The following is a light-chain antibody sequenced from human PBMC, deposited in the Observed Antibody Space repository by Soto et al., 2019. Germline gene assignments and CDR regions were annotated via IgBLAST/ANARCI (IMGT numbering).Light chain of an antibody. CDR1: QSVSSN. CDR2: GAS. V-gene: IGKV3-15*01. Sequence: EIVMTQSPATLSVSPGERATLSCRASQSVSSNLAWYQQKPGQAPRLLIYGASTRATGIPARFSGSGSGTEFTLTISSLQSEDFAVYYCQQYNNWPPGAAFGQGTEVEIK. CDR3: QQYNNWPPGAA. J-gene: IGKJ1*01.